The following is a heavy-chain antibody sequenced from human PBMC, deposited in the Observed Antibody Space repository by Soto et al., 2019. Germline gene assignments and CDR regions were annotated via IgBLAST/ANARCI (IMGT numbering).Heavy chain of an antibody. J-gene: IGHJ3*01. CDR1: GFSFGDCA. CDR3: TRESVKCLCDSFDV. Sequence: GGSLRLSCTTSGFSFGDCAMNWFRQAPGKGLEWCGFIRSRTYGGTTEYAASVKGRFSISRDDSKSIAYLQMSSLKPDDTGVYFCTRESVKCLCDSFDVWGRGTTVTVS. D-gene: IGHD3-3*01. V-gene: IGHV3-49*03. CDR2: IRSRTYGGTT.